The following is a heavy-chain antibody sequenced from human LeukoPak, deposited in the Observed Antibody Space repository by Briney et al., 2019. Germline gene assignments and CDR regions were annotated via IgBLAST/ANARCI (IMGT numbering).Heavy chain of an antibody. J-gene: IGHJ4*02. CDR3: ARRSGIAVAGAFDY. CDR2: ISGSGDST. V-gene: IGHV3-23*01. Sequence: GGSLRLSCAASGFTFSNYAMRWVRQAPGKGLEWVAGISGSGDSTYYADSVKGRFTISRDNSKNTLYLQMNSVRAEETAVYYCARRSGIAVAGAFDYWGQGTLVTVSS. D-gene: IGHD6-19*01. CDR1: GFTFSNYA.